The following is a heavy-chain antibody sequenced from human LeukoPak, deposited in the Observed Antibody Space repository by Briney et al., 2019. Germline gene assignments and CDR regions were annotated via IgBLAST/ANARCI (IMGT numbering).Heavy chain of an antibody. CDR2: INDGGRT. CDR3: AQASSYTEAIRYNPSWFGP. D-gene: IGHD3-10*01. Sequence: MTSETLSLTCANYGGPFSGFFWSWIRQPPGKGLEWIGEINDGGRTNYNPSLQSRVTISIDTSKNQFSLKLTSVTAADTAVYYCAQASSYTEAIRYNPSWFGPWAREPWSPSPQ. CDR1: GGPFSGFF. J-gene: IGHJ5*02. V-gene: IGHV4-34*01.